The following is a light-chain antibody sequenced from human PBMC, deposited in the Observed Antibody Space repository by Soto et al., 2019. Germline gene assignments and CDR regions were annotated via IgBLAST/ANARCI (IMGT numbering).Light chain of an antibody. V-gene: IGLV1-44*01. CDR1: SSNIGSFS. J-gene: IGLJ2*01. CDR3: AAWDDSLNAVV. CDR2: SNN. Sequence: QSVLTQPPSASGTPGQRVTISCSGSSSNIGSFSVNWYQQFPGTAPKLLIYSNNQRPSGVPDRFSCSKSGTSASLAISGLQSGDEDDYYCAAWDDSLNAVVFGGGTKLTVL.